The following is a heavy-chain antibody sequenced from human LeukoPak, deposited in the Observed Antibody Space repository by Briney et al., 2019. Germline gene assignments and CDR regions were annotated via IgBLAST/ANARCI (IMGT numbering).Heavy chain of an antibody. Sequence: PGGSLRLSCAASGFTFSSYWMHWVRQGPGKGLVWVSRIKTDGTTTNYADSVEGQFTISRDNAKNTLYLQMNGLTVEDTAVYYCARASPQRYGDFDIWGQGTMVSVSS. V-gene: IGHV3-74*01. CDR1: GFTFSSYW. CDR3: ARASPQRYGDFDI. CDR2: IKTDGTTT. J-gene: IGHJ3*02. D-gene: IGHD4/OR15-4a*01.